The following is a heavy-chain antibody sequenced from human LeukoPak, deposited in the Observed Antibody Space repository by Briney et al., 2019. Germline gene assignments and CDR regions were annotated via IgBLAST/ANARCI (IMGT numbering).Heavy chain of an antibody. Sequence: SETLFLTCAVSGGSISSSNWWIWVRQPPGKGLEWIGEIYHSGCTNYNPSLKSRVTISVDKSKNQFSLKLSSVTAADTAVYYCARVVTMIVVVPDNNWFDPWGQGTLVTVSS. D-gene: IGHD3-22*01. CDR1: GGSISSSNW. CDR3: ARVVTMIVVVPDNNWFDP. CDR2: IYHSGCT. J-gene: IGHJ5*02. V-gene: IGHV4-4*02.